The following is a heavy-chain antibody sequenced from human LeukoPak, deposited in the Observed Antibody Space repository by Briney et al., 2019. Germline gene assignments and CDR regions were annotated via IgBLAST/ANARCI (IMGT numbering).Heavy chain of an antibody. J-gene: IGHJ4*02. D-gene: IGHD4-17*01. CDR2: INHSGST. Sequence: SETLSLTCAVYGGSFSGYYWSWIRQPPGKGLEWIGEINHSGSTNYNPSLKSRVTISVDTSKNQFSLKLSSVTAADTAAYYCARLRSDGDYDYWGQGTLVTVSS. CDR1: GGSFSGYY. CDR3: ARLRSDGDYDY. V-gene: IGHV4-34*01.